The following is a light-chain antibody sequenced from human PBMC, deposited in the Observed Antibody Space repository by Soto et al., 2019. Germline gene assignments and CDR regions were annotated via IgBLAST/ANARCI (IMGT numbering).Light chain of an antibody. J-gene: IGKJ3*01. CDR2: GAS. V-gene: IGKV3D-15*01. CDR1: QGVSSN. Sequence: ERVMTQSPATLSVSPGERVTLSCRASQGVSSNLAWYQQKLGRAPRLLIYGASTRATGIPARFSGSGSGTEFTLTISSLHSEDFAVYYCQQYNNWAFIFGPGTKVDIK. CDR3: QQYNNWAFI.